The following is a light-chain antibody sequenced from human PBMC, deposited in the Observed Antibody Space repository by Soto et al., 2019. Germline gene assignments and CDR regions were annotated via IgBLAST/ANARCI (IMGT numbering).Light chain of an antibody. CDR3: ATWADGLSSYV. V-gene: IGLV1-44*01. CDR1: TSNIGSNT. J-gene: IGLJ1*01. Sequence: QSVLSQPPSASGTPGQRVTISCSGSTSNIGSNTVSWYQQLPQRAPKLLIFSNDQRPSGVPDRFSGSKLGTSASLAISGLQSEDEAEYFCATWADGLSSYVFGTATKLTVL. CDR2: SND.